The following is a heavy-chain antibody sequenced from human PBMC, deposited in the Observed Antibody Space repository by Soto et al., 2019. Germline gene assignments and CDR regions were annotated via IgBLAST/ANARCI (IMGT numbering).Heavy chain of an antibody. J-gene: IGHJ6*02. CDR1: GFTFSSYS. CDR2: ISNNSSYI. Sequence: GGSLRLSCAASGFTFSSYSMNWVRQAPGKGLEWVASISNNSSYIYYADSVKGRFTISRDNAKNSLYMQMNSLRAEVTAVYYCARDQLRAGVAGTHRYGMDVWGQGTTVTVSS. D-gene: IGHD6-19*01. CDR3: ARDQLRAGVAGTHRYGMDV. V-gene: IGHV3-21*01.